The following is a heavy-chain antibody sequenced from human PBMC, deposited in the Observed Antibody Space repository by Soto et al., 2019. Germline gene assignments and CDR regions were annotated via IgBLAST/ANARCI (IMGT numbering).Heavy chain of an antibody. D-gene: IGHD6-6*01. Sequence: SETLSLTCAVYGGSFSCYYWSWIRQPPGKGLEWIGEINHSGSTNYNPSLKSRVTISVDTSKNQFSLKLSSVTAADTAVYYCARGLEYSSSFYYFDYWGQGTLVTVSS. J-gene: IGHJ4*02. CDR1: GGSFSCYY. V-gene: IGHV4-34*01. CDR2: INHSGST. CDR3: ARGLEYSSSFYYFDY.